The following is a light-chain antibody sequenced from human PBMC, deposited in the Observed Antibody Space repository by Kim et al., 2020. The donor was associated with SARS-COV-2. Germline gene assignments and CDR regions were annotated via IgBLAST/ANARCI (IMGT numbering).Light chain of an antibody. CDR3: QEYYSSAYT. CDR1: QSVLYSSNNKNY. J-gene: IGKJ2*01. V-gene: IGKV4-1*01. Sequence: DIVMTQSPDSLAVSLGERATINCKSSQSVLYSSNNKNYLAWYQQKPGQTPKLLISWASTRESGVPDRFSGSGSGTAFTLTISSLQAEDVAVYYCQEYYSSAYTFGQGTKLEIK. CDR2: WAS.